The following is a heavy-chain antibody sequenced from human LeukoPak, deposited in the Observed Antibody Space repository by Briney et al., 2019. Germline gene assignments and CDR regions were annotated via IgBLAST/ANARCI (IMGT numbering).Heavy chain of an antibody. CDR3: ARIRREWELDFYYFDY. CDR1: GGSISSYY. CDR2: IYYSGST. J-gene: IGHJ4*02. Sequence: SETLSLTCTVSGGSISSYYWSWIRQPPGKGLKWIGYIYYSGSTNYNPSLKSRVTISVDTSKNQFSLKLSSVTAADTAVYYCARIRREWELDFYYFDYWGQGTLVTVSS. D-gene: IGHD1-26*01. V-gene: IGHV4-59*01.